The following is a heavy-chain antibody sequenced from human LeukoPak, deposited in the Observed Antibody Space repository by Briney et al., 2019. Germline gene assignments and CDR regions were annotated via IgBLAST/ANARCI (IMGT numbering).Heavy chain of an antibody. CDR1: GFTFSSYW. Sequence: QTGGSLRLSCAASGFTFSSYWMSWVRQAPGKGLEWVANVKQDGSEKYYVDSVKGRFTISRDNAKNSLYLQMNSLRAEDTAVYYCARPRSKMVRGVPNWFDPWGQGTLVTVSS. CDR2: VKQDGSEK. V-gene: IGHV3-7*01. CDR3: ARPRSKMVRGVPNWFDP. J-gene: IGHJ5*02. D-gene: IGHD3-10*01.